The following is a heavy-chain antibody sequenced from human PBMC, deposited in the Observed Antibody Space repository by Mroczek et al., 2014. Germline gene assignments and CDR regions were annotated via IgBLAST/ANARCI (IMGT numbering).Heavy chain of an antibody. J-gene: IGHJ4*02. Sequence: QVQLQQWGAGLLKPSETLSLTCAVYGGSFSGYYWSWIRQPPGKGLEWIGEINHSGSTNYNPSLKSRVTISVDTSKNQFSLKLSSVTAADTAVYYCARDGITGTTAAAGLDYWGQGTLVTVSS. CDR1: GGSFSGYY. V-gene: IGHV4-34*01. D-gene: IGHD1-7*01. CDR3: ARDGITGTTAAAGLDY. CDR2: INHSGST.